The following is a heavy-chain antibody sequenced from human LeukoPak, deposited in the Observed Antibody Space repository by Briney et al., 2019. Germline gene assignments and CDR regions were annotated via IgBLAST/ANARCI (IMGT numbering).Heavy chain of an antibody. D-gene: IGHD3-3*01. J-gene: IGHJ3*02. CDR1: GFTFSSYS. CDR2: ISSSSSYI. V-gene: IGHV3-21*01. CDR3: ARDKVVLEWSDDAFDI. Sequence: GGSLRLSCAASGFTFSSYSMNWVRQAPGKGLEWVSSISSSSSYIYYANSVKGRFTISRDNAKNSLYLQMNSLRAEDTAVYYCARDKVVLEWSDDAFDIWGQGTMVTVSS.